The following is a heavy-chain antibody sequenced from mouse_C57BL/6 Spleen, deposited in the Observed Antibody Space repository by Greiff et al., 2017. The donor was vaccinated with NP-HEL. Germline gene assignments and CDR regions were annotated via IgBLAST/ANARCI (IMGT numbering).Heavy chain of an antibody. J-gene: IGHJ2*01. V-gene: IGHV1-64*01. CDR3: ARSLSYYSSSYFDY. Sequence: QVQLQQPGAELVKPGASVKLSCKASGYTFTSYWMHWVKQRPGQGLEWIGMIHPNSGSTNYNEKFKSKATLTVEKSSSTAYMQLSSLTSEDSAVYYCARSLSYYSSSYFDYWGQGTTLTVSS. CDR2: IHPNSGST. D-gene: IGHD1-1*01. CDR1: GYTFTSYW.